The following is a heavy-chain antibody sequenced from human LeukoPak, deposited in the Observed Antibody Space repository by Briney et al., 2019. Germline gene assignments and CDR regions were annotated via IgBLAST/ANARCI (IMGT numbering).Heavy chain of an antibody. CDR2: IYYSGST. CDR1: GGSICSGGDY. Sequence: SETLSLTCTVSGGSICSGGDYWSWLRQYPGRGVEWIGYIYYSGSTYYNPTLRSRLTISVDTSKKQFSLKLDSVTAADTAVYYCAREGSGSYLDYWGQGTLVTVSS. CDR3: AREGSGSYLDY. V-gene: IGHV4-31*03. D-gene: IGHD1-26*01. J-gene: IGHJ4*02.